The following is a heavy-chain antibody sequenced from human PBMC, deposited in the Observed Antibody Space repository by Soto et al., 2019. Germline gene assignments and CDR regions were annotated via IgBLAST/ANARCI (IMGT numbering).Heavy chain of an antibody. V-gene: IGHV3-30-3*01. CDR1: GETICSYA. Sequence: LSRAACGETICSYATHHYQQTPGKGLEWVAVISYDGSNKYYADSVKGRFTISRDNSKRTLYLQINSLRAEDTAVYYCARTTTVSGTPEFDYWCQGTLVTVSS. CDR2: ISYDGSNK. D-gene: IGHD4-4*01. J-gene: IGHJ4*02. CDR3: ARTTTVSGTPEFDY.